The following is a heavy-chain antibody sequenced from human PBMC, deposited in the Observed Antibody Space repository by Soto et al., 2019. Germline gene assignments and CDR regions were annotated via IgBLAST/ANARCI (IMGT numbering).Heavy chain of an antibody. J-gene: IGHJ5*02. CDR3: AKDPAFGVSQAWNWFDP. Sequence: ASVKVSCKASGYTFTDYYMHWVRQAPGQGLEWMGWINPKSGGTKYAQKFQGRVTMARDTSTNTFYMELNRLRSGDTAVYYCAKDPAFGVSQAWNWFDPWGQGTLVTVSS. CDR2: INPKSGGT. D-gene: IGHD3-3*01. V-gene: IGHV1-2*02. CDR1: GYTFTDYY.